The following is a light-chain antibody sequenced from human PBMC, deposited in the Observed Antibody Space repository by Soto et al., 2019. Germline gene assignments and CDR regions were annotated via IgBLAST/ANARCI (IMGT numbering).Light chain of an antibody. J-gene: IGLJ2*01. Sequence: QSALTQPPSASGSPGQSVTISCTGSSSDVGGHNHVSWYQQHPGKAPKLMIYEVSKRPSGVTDRFSGSKSVNTASLTVSGRQAEDEADYYCSSYAGSMNLIFGGGTKLTVL. CDR2: EVS. CDR3: SSYAGSMNLI. V-gene: IGLV2-8*01. CDR1: SSDVGGHNH.